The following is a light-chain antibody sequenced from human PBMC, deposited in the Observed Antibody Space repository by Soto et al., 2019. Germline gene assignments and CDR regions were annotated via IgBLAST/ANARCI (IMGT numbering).Light chain of an antibody. Sequence: DIQMTQSPSSLSSSVGDRVIITCRASQSISSFLNWYQQKPGKAPNLLIYVASTLQSGVPSRFSGSGSGTEFTLTISSLQPEDFATYYCQQLNNYPLTFGGGTKVDIK. CDR1: QSISSF. CDR3: QQLNNYPLT. J-gene: IGKJ4*01. V-gene: IGKV1-9*01. CDR2: VAS.